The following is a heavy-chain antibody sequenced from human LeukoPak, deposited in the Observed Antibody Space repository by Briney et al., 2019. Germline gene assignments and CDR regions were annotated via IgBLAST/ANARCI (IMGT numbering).Heavy chain of an antibody. J-gene: IGHJ4*02. V-gene: IGHV3-7*01. CDR2: INQDGSEK. Sequence: GGSLRLSCAASGFTFRSYWMSWVRQAPGKGLEWVANINQDGSEKYYVDSVKGRFTISRDNAKNSLYLQMNSLRAEDTAVYYCARGQFPSSSFDYWGQGTLVTVSS. CDR1: GFTFRSYW. CDR3: ARGQFPSSSFDY. D-gene: IGHD6-6*01.